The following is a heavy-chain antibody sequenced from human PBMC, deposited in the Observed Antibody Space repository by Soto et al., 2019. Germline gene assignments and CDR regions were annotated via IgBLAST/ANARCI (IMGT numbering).Heavy chain of an antibody. Sequence: SETLSLTCTVSGGSISRSSYYWGWIRQPPGKGLEWIGSIYYSGSTYYNPSLKSRVTISVDTSKNQFSLKLSSVTAADTAVYYCARVDRSADYCSGGSCYQGDNWFDPWGQGTLVTVSS. CDR1: GGSISRSSYY. CDR2: IYYSGST. J-gene: IGHJ5*02. D-gene: IGHD2-15*01. V-gene: IGHV4-39*01. CDR3: ARVDRSADYCSGGSCYQGDNWFDP.